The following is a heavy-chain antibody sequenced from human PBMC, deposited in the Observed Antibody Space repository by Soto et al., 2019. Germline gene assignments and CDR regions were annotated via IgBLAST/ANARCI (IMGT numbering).Heavy chain of an antibody. CDR2: ISSGGRDI. Sequence: GGSLRLSCAASGFSFSDNYMSWIRQAPGKGLEWVSYISSGGRDIYYADSVKGRFTISRDNGKNSLYLKMNSLRAEDTAVYYCAKQQLMVYSGYGMDVWGQGTTVTVSS. CDR1: GFSFSDNY. V-gene: IGHV3-11*01. J-gene: IGHJ6*02. D-gene: IGHD2-8*01. CDR3: AKQQLMVYSGYGMDV.